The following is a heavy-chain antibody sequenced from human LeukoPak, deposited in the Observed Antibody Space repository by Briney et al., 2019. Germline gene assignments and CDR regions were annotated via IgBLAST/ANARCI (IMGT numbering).Heavy chain of an antibody. CDR3: ARTSAVMKPFAS. CDR1: GFTVSSNY. V-gene: IGHV3-53*01. J-gene: IGHJ1*01. D-gene: IGHD2-21*01. Sequence: PGGSLRLSCAASGFTVSSNYMSWVRQAPGKGLEWVSVVYSGGTTYYTASVKGRFTISRDSSTNTLFLQMHNLPAEDTAMYFCARTSAVMKPFASWGQGTLVTVYS. CDR2: VYSGGTT.